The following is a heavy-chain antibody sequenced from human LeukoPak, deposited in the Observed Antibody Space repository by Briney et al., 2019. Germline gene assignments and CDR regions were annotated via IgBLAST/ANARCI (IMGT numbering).Heavy chain of an antibody. CDR1: GFSLSTSGVG. V-gene: IGHV2-5*02. D-gene: IGHD3-16*01. J-gene: IGHJ5*02. Sequence: SGPTLVKPTQTLTLTCTFSGFSLSTSGVGVGWIRQPPGKALEWLALIYWDDDKRYSPSLKSRLTITKDTSKNQVVLTMTNMDPVDTATYYCALLPKPWGESLLNWFDPWGQGTLVTVSS. CDR3: ALLPKPWGESLLNWFDP. CDR2: IYWDDDK.